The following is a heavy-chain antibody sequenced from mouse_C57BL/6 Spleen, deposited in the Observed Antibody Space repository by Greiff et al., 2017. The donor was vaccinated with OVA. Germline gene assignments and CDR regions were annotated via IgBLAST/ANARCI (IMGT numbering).Heavy chain of an antibody. Sequence: EVMLVESGGGLVKPGGSLKLSCAASGFTFSSYAMSWVRQTPEKRLEWVATISDGGSYTYYPDNVKGRFTISRDNAKNNLYLQMSHLKSEDTAMYYCAREGVYDYDGGYYFDYWGQGTTLTVSS. D-gene: IGHD2-4*01. V-gene: IGHV5-4*01. CDR3: AREGVYDYDGGYYFDY. J-gene: IGHJ2*01. CDR2: ISDGGSYT. CDR1: GFTFSSYA.